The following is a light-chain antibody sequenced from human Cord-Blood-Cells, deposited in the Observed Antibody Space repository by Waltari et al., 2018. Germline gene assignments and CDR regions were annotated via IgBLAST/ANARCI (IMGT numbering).Light chain of an antibody. CDR3: QQYYSTPRT. J-gene: IGKJ1*01. Sequence: IVMTASLDSMAVSLGERTTIVLKSTQSVLYSSNNKNYLAWYQQKPGQPPKLLIYWASTRESGVPDRFSGSGSGTDFTLTISSLQAEDVAVYYCQQYYSTPRTFGQGTKVEIK. V-gene: IGKV4-1*01. CDR1: QSVLYSSNNKNY. CDR2: WAS.